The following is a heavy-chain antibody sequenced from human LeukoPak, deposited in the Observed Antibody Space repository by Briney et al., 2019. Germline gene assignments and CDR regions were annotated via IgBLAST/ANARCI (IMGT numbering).Heavy chain of an antibody. J-gene: IGHJ3*02. CDR1: GFTFSSSA. Sequence: PGGSLRLSCAASGFTFSSSAMSWVRQAPGKGLEWVAVISYDGSNKYYADSVKGRFTISRDNSKNTLYLQMNSLRAEDTAVYYCARDPASVVTDVDFAFDIWGQGTMVTVSS. CDR3: ARDPASVVTDVDFAFDI. V-gene: IGHV3-30-3*01. CDR2: ISYDGSNK. D-gene: IGHD2-21*02.